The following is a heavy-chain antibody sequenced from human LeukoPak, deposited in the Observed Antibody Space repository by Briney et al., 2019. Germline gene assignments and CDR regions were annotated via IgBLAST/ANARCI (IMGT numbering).Heavy chain of an antibody. CDR2: ISGSGGST. Sequence: GGSLRLSCAASGFTFSSYAMSWVRQAPGKGLEWVSAISGSGGSTYYADSVKGRFTISRDNSKNTLYLQMNSLRAEDTAVYYCTTAYSHYSFDYWGQGTLVTVSS. CDR1: GFTFSSYA. D-gene: IGHD4-11*01. J-gene: IGHJ4*02. V-gene: IGHV3-23*01. CDR3: TTAYSHYSFDY.